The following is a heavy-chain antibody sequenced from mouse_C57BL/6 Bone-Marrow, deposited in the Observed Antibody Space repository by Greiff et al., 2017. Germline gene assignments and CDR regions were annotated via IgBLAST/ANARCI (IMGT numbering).Heavy chain of an antibody. V-gene: IGHV1-19*01. J-gene: IGHJ3*01. CDR3: ARDRVFCAY. CDR1: GYTFTDYY. Sequence: EVQLQQSGPVLVKPGASVKMSCKASGYTFTDYYMNWVKQSHGKSLGWIGGINPYNGGTSYNPKFKGKATLTVYKSSITAYIELNSLASEDSAVYYCARDRVFCAYGGQGTRVTVSA. CDR2: INPYNGGT.